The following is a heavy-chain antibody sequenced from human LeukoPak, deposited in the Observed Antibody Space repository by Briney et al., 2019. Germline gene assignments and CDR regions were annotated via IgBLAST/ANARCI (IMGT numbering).Heavy chain of an antibody. CDR1: GFTFSSYA. J-gene: IGHJ4*02. Sequence: GGSLRLSCAASGFTFSSYAMSWVRQAPGKGLEWVSAISGSGGSTYYADSVKGRFTISRDNAKNSLYLQMNSLRAEDTAVYYCARGLYDSSGYYYAAVFDYWGQGTLVTVSS. CDR2: ISGSGGST. D-gene: IGHD3-22*01. V-gene: IGHV3-23*01. CDR3: ARGLYDSSGYYYAAVFDY.